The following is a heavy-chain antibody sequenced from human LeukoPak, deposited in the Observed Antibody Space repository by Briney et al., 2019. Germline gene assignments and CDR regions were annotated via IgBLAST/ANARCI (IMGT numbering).Heavy chain of an antibody. J-gene: IGHJ4*02. CDR3: ARWVVAATPVSLDY. D-gene: IGHD2-15*01. CDR1: GYTFTSYG. V-gene: IGHV1-18*01. Sequence: ASVKVSCKASGYTFTSYGISWVRQAPGQGLELMGWISAYNGNTNYAQKLQGRVTTTTDTPTSTAYMKLRSLRSDDPAVYYCARWVVAATPVSLDYWGQGTLVTVSS. CDR2: ISAYNGNT.